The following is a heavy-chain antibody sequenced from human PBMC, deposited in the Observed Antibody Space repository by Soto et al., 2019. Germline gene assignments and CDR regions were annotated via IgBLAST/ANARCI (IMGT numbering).Heavy chain of an antibody. CDR2: INHSGST. J-gene: IGHJ5*02. V-gene: IGHV4-34*01. CDR3: ASYYGSGSYYNWFDP. D-gene: IGHD3-10*01. CDR1: GGSFSGYY. Sequence: SETLSLTCAVYGGSFSGYYWSWIRQPPGKGLEWTGEINHSGSTNYNPSLKSRVTISVDTSKNQFSLKLSSVTAADTAVYYCASYYGSGSYYNWFDPWGQGTLVTVSS.